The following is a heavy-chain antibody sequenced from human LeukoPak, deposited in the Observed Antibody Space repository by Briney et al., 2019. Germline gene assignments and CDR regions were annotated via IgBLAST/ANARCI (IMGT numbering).Heavy chain of an antibody. V-gene: IGHV3-30*18. CDR1: GFTFSSHA. CDR2: ISFDGGHI. D-gene: IGHD6-6*01. Sequence: PGGSLRLSCVASGFTFSSHAMHWVRQAPGKGLEWVAVISFDGGHIYYADSVKGRLTISRDSSKNTLYLQMNSLRAEDTAIYYCAKGQLVDYGMDVWGQGTTVTVSS. J-gene: IGHJ6*02. CDR3: AKGQLVDYGMDV.